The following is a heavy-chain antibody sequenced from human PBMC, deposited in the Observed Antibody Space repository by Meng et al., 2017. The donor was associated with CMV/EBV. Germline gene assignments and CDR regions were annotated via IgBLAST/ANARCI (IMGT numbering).Heavy chain of an antibody. J-gene: IGHJ6*02. CDR1: GCTFTSYY. CDR2: INPSGGST. D-gene: IGHD4-17*01. CDR3: AREKANIEDYGDPYYYYGMDV. Sequence: ASVKVSCKASGCTFTSYYMHWVRQAPGQGLEWMGIINPSGGSTSYAQKFQGRVTMTRDTSTSTVYMELSSLRSEDTAMYYCAREKANIEDYGDPYYYYGMDVWGQGTTVTVSS. V-gene: IGHV1-46*01.